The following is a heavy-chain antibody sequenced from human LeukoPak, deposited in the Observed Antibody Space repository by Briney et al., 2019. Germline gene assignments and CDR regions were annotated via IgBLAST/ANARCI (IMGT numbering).Heavy chain of an antibody. Sequence: GGSLRLSCAASGFSFSSYAIQWVRQAPGKGLEWVANIKQDGSEKYYVDSVKGRFTISRDNAKNSLYLQMNSLRAEDTAVYYCAREGDGMDVWGQGTTVTVSS. CDR2: IKQDGSEK. CDR1: GFSFSSYA. V-gene: IGHV3-7*01. CDR3: AREGDGMDV. J-gene: IGHJ6*02.